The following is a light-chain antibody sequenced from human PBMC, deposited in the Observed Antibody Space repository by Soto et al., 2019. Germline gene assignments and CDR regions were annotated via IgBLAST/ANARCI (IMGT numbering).Light chain of an antibody. CDR3: QQLNSYPWT. CDR1: QGISSY. J-gene: IGKJ1*01. Sequence: GDRVTIPCRASQGISSYLAWYQQKPGKAPKLLIYAASTLQSGVPSRFSGSGSGTEFTLTISSLQPEDFATYYCQQLNSYPWTFGQGTKVEIK. V-gene: IGKV1-9*01. CDR2: AAS.